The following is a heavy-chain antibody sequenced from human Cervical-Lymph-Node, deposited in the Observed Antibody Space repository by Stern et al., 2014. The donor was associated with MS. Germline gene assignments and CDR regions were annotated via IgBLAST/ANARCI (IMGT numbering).Heavy chain of an antibody. CDR3: VRDAYSFAIFDS. CDR1: GFTFGDYY. Sequence: VQLVESGGGLVKPGGSLRLSCTASGFTFGDYYMSWIRQAPGKGLEWVSYISSSGSPMYSADSVKGRFTISRDNAKNSLYLQMNSLRPEHTAVYYCVRDAYSFAIFDSWGQGTLVTVSS. CDR2: ISSSGSPM. V-gene: IGHV3-11*01. D-gene: IGHD5-18*01. J-gene: IGHJ4*02.